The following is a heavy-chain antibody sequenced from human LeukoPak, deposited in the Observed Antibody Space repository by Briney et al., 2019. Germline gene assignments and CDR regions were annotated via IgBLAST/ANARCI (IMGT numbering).Heavy chain of an antibody. J-gene: IGHJ6*03. D-gene: IGHD4-17*01. V-gene: IGHV1-24*01. CDR2: FDPEDGET. CDR3: ATEVGRYYGVNYYYYMDV. CDR1: GYTLTELS. Sequence: ASVKVSCKVSGYTLTELSMHWVRQAPGKGLEWMGGFDPEDGETFYAQKFQGRVTMTEDTSTDTAYMELSSLRSEDTAVYYCATEVGRYYGVNYYYYMDVWGKGTTVTVSS.